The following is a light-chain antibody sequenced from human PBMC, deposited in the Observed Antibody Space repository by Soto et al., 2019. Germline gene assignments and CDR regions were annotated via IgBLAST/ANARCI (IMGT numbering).Light chain of an antibody. CDR3: SSYTTSTSVIL. J-gene: IGLJ2*01. CDR2: EVS. V-gene: IGLV2-14*01. CDR1: SSDIGNYDF. Sequence: QSALTQPPSVSGSPGQSITISCTGTSSDIGNYDFVSWYQQVPGTAPKAMIYEVSSRPSGVSNRFSGSKSGNTASLTISGLQAEDEAYYYCSSYTTSTSVILFGGGTKLTVL.